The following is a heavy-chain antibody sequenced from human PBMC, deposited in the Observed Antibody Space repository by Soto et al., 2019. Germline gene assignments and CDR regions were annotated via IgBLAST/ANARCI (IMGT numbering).Heavy chain of an antibody. Sequence: GGSLRLSCAASGFTFSSYSMNWVRQAPGKGLEWVSYISSSSSTIYYADSVKGRFTISRDNAKNSLYLQMNSLRAEDTAVYYCARAGTGYCSSTSCYEHDYWGQGTLVTVSS. CDR1: GFTFSSYS. D-gene: IGHD2-2*01. V-gene: IGHV3-48*01. CDR3: ARAGTGYCSSTSCYEHDY. J-gene: IGHJ4*02. CDR2: ISSSSSTI.